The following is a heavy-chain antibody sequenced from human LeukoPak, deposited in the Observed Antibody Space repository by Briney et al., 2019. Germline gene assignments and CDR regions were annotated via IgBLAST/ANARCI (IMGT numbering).Heavy chain of an antibody. Sequence: GSSVKVSCKASGGTFSSYAISWVQQAPGQGLEWMGGIIPIFGTANYAQKFQGRVTITADESTCTAYMELSSLRSEDTAVYYCARVAGGSGSYTGSTYYMDVWGKGTTVTVSS. D-gene: IGHD3-10*01. J-gene: IGHJ6*03. CDR2: IIPIFGTA. V-gene: IGHV1-69*01. CDR1: GGTFSSYA. CDR3: ARVAGGSGSYTGSTYYMDV.